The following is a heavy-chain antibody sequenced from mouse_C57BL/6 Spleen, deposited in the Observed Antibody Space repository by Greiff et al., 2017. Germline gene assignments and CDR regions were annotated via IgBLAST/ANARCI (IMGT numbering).Heavy chain of an antibody. J-gene: IGHJ2*01. Sequence: VKLMESGAELVKPGASVKLSCKASGYTFTSYWMQWVKQRPGQGLEWIGEIDPSDSYTNYNQKFKGKATLTVDTSSSTAYMQLSSLTSEDSAVYYCARRDYSNFFDYWGQGTTLTVSS. CDR1: GYTFTSYW. CDR2: IDPSDSYT. D-gene: IGHD2-5*01. CDR3: ARRDYSNFFDY. V-gene: IGHV1-50*01.